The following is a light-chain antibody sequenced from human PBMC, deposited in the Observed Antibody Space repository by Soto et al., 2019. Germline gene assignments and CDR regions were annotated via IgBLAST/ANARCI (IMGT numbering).Light chain of an antibody. CDR3: QEYKTYA. J-gene: IGKJ2*01. CDR2: GAS. Sequence: EIVMTQSPATLSVSPGERATLSCRASQSVSSNLAWYQQKPGQAPRLLIYGASTRATAIPARFSGSGSGTEFTLIISSLQPDDVATYFCQEYKTYAFGPGTKVDIK. V-gene: IGKV3-15*01. CDR1: QSVSSN.